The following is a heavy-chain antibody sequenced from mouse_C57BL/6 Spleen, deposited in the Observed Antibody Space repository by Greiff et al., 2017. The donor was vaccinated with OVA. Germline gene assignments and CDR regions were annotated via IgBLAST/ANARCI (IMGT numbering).Heavy chain of an antibody. D-gene: IGHD2-3*01. Sequence: QVQLQQPGAELVKPGASVMMSCKASGYTFTSYWITWVKQRPGQGLEWIGDIYPGSGSTNYNEKFKSKATLTVDKSSSTAYMQLSSLTSEDYAVYCCARGEGGYYFRNYAMGDWGKGASVTVA. CDR1: GYTFTSYW. V-gene: IGHV1-55*01. CDR3: ARGEGGYYFRNYAMGD. CDR2: IYPGSGST. J-gene: IGHJ4*01.